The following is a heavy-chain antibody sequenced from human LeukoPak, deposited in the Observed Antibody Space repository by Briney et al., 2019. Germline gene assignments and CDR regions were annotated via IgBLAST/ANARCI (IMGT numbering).Heavy chain of an antibody. V-gene: IGHV4-39*01. CDR3: ARLLYGSGSSGDY. J-gene: IGHJ4*02. CDR2: IYYSGTT. D-gene: IGHD3-10*01. Sequence: SETLSFTCTVSGGSLSSTLHYWGWIRQPPGKGLEWIGTIYYSGTTYYNPSLKSRVTVSVDTSKSQFSLKLGSVTATDTAVYYCARLLYGSGSSGDYWGQGTLVTVSS. CDR1: GGSLSSTLHY.